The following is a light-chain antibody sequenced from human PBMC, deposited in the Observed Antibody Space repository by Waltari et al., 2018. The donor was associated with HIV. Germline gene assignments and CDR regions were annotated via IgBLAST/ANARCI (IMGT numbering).Light chain of an antibody. J-gene: IGLJ2*01. CDR2: YDN. CDR1: NIESKS. V-gene: IGLV3-21*04. Sequence: SYVLTQPPSVSVAPGETARTTCGGNNIESKSVHWYQQKPGQAPVLVIYYDNDRPSGIPERFSGSNSGNTATLTSSRVEAGDEADYFCQVWDASSDHVVFGGGTKLTVL. CDR3: QVWDASSDHVV.